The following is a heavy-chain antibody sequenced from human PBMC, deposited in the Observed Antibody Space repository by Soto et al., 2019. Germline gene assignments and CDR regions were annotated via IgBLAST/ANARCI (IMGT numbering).Heavy chain of an antibody. CDR3: AHHRTSAVGSGWFDP. Sequence: GSGPTLVNPTQTLTLTCTFSGFSLSTSGVGVGWIRQPPGKALEWLALIYWDDDKRYSPSLKSRLTITKDTSKNQVVLTMTNMDPVGTATYYSAHHRTSAVGSGWFDPWGQGTLVTVSS. V-gene: IGHV2-5*02. CDR2: IYWDDDK. D-gene: IGHD2-15*01. J-gene: IGHJ5*02. CDR1: GFSLSTSGVG.